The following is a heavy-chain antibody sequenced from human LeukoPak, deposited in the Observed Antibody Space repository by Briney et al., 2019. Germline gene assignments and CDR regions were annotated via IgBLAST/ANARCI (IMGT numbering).Heavy chain of an antibody. CDR3: AEDRATYYYGSGSYPL. CDR1: GFTFSSYA. J-gene: IGHJ4*02. CDR2: ISGSGGST. V-gene: IGHV3-23*01. Sequence: GGSLRLSCAASGFTFSSYAMSWVRQAPGKGLEWVSAISGSGGSTYYADSVKGRFTISRDNSKNTLYLQMNSLRAEDTAVYYCAEDRATYYYGSGSYPLWGQGTLVTVSS. D-gene: IGHD3-10*01.